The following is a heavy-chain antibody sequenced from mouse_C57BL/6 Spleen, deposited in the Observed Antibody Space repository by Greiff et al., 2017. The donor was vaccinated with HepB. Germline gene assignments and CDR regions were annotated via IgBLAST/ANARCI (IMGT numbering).Heavy chain of an antibody. CDR1: GYTFTDYY. D-gene: IGHD2-3*01. CDR3: ASRLHDGYYLYYAMDY. J-gene: IGHJ4*01. V-gene: IGHV1-26*01. Sequence: EVQLQQSGPELVKPGASVKISCKASGYTFTDYYMNWVKQSHGKSLEWIGDINPNNGGTSYNQKFKGKATLTVDKSSSTAYMELRSLTSEDSAVYYCASRLHDGYYLYYAMDYWGQGTSVTVSS. CDR2: INPNNGGT.